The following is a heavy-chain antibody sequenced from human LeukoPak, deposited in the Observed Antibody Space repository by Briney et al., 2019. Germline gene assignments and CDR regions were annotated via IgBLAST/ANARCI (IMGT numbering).Heavy chain of an antibody. D-gene: IGHD3-10*01. CDR3: ARGSGGSKRSYYMDV. Sequence: ASVRVSCKASGYTFTGYYMHWVRHAPGQGLEWMGWINPNSGGTNYAQKFQGRVTMTRDTSISTAYMELSRLRSDDTAVYYCARGSGGSKRSYYMDVWGKGTTVTVSS. J-gene: IGHJ6*03. CDR2: INPNSGGT. CDR1: GYTFTGYY. V-gene: IGHV1-2*02.